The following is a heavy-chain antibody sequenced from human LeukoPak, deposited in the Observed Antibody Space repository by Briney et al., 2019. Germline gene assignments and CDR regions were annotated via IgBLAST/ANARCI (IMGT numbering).Heavy chain of an antibody. J-gene: IGHJ4*01. CDR1: GFTFDDYA. D-gene: IGHD1-26*01. CDR3: AKDTGGNYFGPFDY. Sequence: TGGSLRLSWAAAGFTFDDYAMHWVRQAPGKGLGWVSLINLVGTSTYYTDCVKGRFTISRDNSQNSLYLQMNSLRAADTALYYCAKDTGGNYFGPFDYWGPGTLVTVSS. V-gene: IGHV3-43D*03. CDR2: INLVGTST.